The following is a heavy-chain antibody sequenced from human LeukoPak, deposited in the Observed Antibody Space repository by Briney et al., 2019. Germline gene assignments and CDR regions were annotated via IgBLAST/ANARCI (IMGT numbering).Heavy chain of an antibody. D-gene: IGHD6-19*01. CDR2: VSWNSGTI. Sequence: PGGSLRLSCTASGFSFSGHWMHWARQLPGKGLEWVSGVSWNSGTIGYADSVKGRFTISRDNAKNSLYLQMNSLRAEDTALYYCAKAPGYSSGWYEYWGQGTLVTVSS. J-gene: IGHJ4*02. V-gene: IGHV3-9*01. CDR3: AKAPGYSSGWYEY. CDR1: GFSFSGHW.